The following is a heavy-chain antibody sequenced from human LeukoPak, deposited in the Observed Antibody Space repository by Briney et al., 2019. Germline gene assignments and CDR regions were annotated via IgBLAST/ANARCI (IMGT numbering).Heavy chain of an antibody. V-gene: IGHV4-39*01. D-gene: IGHD5-24*01. CDR1: GGSISSSSSY. J-gene: IGHJ4*02. CDR3: ARHRSGWLQSSFDY. Sequence: SETLSLTCSVSGGSISSSSSYWGWIRQPPGKGLEWIGSIYYGGSSFDNPALKSRATISVDTSKNQFSLKLSSVTAADTAVYYCARHRSGWLQSSFDYWGQGTLVTVSS. CDR2: IYYGGSS.